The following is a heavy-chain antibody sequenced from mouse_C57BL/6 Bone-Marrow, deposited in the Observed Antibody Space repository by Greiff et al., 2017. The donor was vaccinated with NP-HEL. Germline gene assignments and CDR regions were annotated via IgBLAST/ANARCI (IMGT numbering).Heavy chain of an antibody. CDR1: EGEWGPRAE. CDR3: ARGITTVVAPFAY. J-gene: IGHJ3*01. CDR2: ILPSIGRT. V-gene: IGHV15-2*01. D-gene: IGHD1-1*01. Sequence: QGELQQSGSELRSGGGAGKREGKEGEGEWGPRAESGGGRRGRWHGFEWIGGILPSIGRTIYGEKFEDKATLDADTLSNTAYLELNSLTSEDSAIYYCARGITTVVAPFAYWGQGTLVTVSA.